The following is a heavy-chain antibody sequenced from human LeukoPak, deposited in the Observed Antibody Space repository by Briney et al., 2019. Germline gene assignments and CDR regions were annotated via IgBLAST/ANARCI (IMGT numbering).Heavy chain of an antibody. D-gene: IGHD1-1*01. CDR1: GFTFSGSA. CDR3: ARRGYLYGMDV. Sequence: GGSLRLSCAASGFTFSGSAMHWVRQASGKGLEWVCRIRSKANSYATAYAASVKGRFTISRDDSKNTAYLQMNSLETEDTAVYYCARRGYLYGMDVWGQGTTVTVSS. V-gene: IGHV3-73*01. CDR2: IRSKANSYAT. J-gene: IGHJ6*02.